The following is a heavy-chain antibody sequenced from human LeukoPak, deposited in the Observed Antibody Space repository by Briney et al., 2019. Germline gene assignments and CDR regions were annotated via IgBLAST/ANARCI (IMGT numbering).Heavy chain of an antibody. D-gene: IGHD3-22*01. J-gene: IGHJ5*02. V-gene: IGHV3-23*01. CDR2: IVGDGSTT. CDR3: GKHYHDTSGPFDP. CDR1: GFTFSKSA. Sequence: GGSLRLSCAASGFTFSKSAMTWVRQAPGRGLEWVSAIVGDGSTTYYADSVKGRFTISRDNSKNTLYLQMNSLRAEDTAVYYCGKHYHDTSGPFDPWGQGTLVTVSS.